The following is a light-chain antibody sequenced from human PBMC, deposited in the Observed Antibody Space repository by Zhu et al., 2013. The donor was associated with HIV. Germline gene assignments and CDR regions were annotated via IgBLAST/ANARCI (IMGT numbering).Light chain of an antibody. CDR1: QSVSSSY. CDR3: QQYGSSPYS. J-gene: IGKJ2*03. CDR2: DAS. V-gene: IGKV3-20*01. Sequence: EIVLTQSPGTLSLSPGERATLSCTASQSVSSSYLTWYQQRPGQAPRLVIYDASRRATGIPARFSGSGSGTDFSLTISRLEPEDFAVYYCQQYGSSPYSFGQGTKLEIK.